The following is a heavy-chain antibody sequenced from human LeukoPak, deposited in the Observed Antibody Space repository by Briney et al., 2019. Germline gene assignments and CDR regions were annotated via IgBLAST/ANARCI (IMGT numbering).Heavy chain of an antibody. J-gene: IGHJ4*02. Sequence: SETLSLTCAVYGGTFSGYYWSWIRQPPGKGLEWIGSIYYSGSTYYNPSLKSRVTISVDTSKNQFSLKLSSVTAADTAVYYCARRGTRPKYYYGSGSYFGYWGQGTLVTVSS. CDR3: ARRGTRPKYYYGSGSYFGY. CDR1: GGTFSGYY. CDR2: IYYSGST. V-gene: IGHV4-34*01. D-gene: IGHD3-10*01.